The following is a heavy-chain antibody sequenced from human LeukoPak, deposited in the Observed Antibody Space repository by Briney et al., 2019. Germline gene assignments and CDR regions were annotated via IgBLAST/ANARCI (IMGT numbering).Heavy chain of an antibody. J-gene: IGHJ4*02. V-gene: IGHV3-21*01. CDR2: ISSSSSYI. CDR3: ARALSVAGGY. D-gene: IGHD6-19*01. Sequence: GGSLRLSCAASGFTFSSYAMSWVRQAPGKGLEWVSSISSSSSYIYYADSVKGRFTISRDNAKNSLYLQMNSLRAEDTAVYYCARALSVAGGYWGQGTLVTVSS. CDR1: GFTFSSYA.